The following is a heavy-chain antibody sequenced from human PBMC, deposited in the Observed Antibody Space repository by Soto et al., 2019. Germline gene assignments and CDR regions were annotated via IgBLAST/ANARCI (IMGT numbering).Heavy chain of an antibody. CDR2: ISGSGGST. CDR3: AKGIYYDSSGYFDY. Sequence: GESLKISCAASGFTFSSYAMSWVRQAPGKGLEWVSAISGSGGSTYYADSVKGRFTISRDNSKNTLYLQMNSLRAEDTAVYYCAKGIYYDSSGYFDYWGQGTLVTVSS. D-gene: IGHD3-22*01. CDR1: GFTFSSYA. V-gene: IGHV3-23*01. J-gene: IGHJ4*02.